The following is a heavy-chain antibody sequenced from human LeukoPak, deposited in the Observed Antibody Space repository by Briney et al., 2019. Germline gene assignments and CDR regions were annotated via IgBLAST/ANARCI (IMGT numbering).Heavy chain of an antibody. V-gene: IGHV3-21*01. D-gene: IGHD3-10*01. J-gene: IGHJ4*02. CDR1: GFTFSNYI. Sequence: GGSLRLSCSASGFTFSNYILNWVRQAPGEGLEWVSSSSTSSTYMYYADSVKGRFTISRDNAKSSLYLQMDSLRAEDTAVYYCARAMSFYYGSAFDYWGQGTLVTVSS. CDR2: SSTSSTYM. CDR3: ARAMSFYYGSAFDY.